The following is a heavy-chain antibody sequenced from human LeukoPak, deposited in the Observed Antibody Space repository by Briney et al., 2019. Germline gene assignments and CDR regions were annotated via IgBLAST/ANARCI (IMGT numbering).Heavy chain of an antibody. J-gene: IGHJ4*02. D-gene: IGHD5-12*01. Sequence: SETLSLTCAVYGGSFSGYYWSWIRQPPGKGLEWIGEINHSESTNYNPSLKSRVTISVDTSRNQFSLKLSSVTAADTAVYYCARGGGYSYGFGIVATPRPRAYYFDYWGQGTLVTVSS. CDR1: GGSFSGYY. CDR2: INHSEST. V-gene: IGHV4-34*01. CDR3: ARGGGYSYGFGIVATPRPRAYYFDY.